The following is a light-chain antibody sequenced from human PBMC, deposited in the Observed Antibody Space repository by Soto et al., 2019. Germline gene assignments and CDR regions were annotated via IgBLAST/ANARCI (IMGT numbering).Light chain of an antibody. J-gene: IGLJ1*01. CDR2: TND. Sequence: QSVLTQPPSAAGTPGQRVVISCSGGSSNIGRNTVNWYQHLPGPAHRLLIYTNDQRPSGVPERFSGSKSGTSASLAISGLQFEDEAEYDCTAWDDTSPFVFGTGTKLTAL. V-gene: IGLV1-44*01. CDR1: SSNIGRNT. CDR3: TAWDDTSPFV.